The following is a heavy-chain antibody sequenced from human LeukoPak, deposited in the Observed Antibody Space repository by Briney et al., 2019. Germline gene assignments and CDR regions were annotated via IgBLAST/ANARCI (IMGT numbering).Heavy chain of an antibody. J-gene: IGHJ4*02. CDR2: ISISGSTI. V-gene: IGHV3-48*03. CDR1: GFTFSNYE. CDR3: ARGYGGGDY. Sequence: GGSLRLSCAASGFTFSNYEMNWVRQAQGKGLEWVSYISISGSTIYYADSVKGRFTISRDNAKNSLYLQMNSLRADDTAVYYCARGYGGGDYWGQGTLVTVSS. D-gene: IGHD4-23*01.